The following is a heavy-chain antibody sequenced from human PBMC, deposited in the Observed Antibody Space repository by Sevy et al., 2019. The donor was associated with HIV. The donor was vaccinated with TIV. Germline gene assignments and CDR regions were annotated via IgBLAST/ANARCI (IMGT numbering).Heavy chain of an antibody. V-gene: IGHV4-59*01. CDR1: TGYINNYH. CDR2: IYYRGNT. D-gene: IGHD6-19*01. CDR3: ARAEYGHSRGWYSWLDA. J-gene: IGHJ5*02. Sequence: SETLSLTCTVSTGYINNYHWTWVRQSPGKGLEWIGYIYYRGNTKYNPSLESRVSMSIDTNKEQFSLTLTSVTGADSAIYYCARAEYGHSRGWYSWLDAWGQGILVTVSS.